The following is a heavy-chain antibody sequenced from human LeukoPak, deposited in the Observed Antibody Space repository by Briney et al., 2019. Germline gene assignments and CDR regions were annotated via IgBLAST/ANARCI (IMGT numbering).Heavy chain of an antibody. D-gene: IGHD2-2*01. CDR2: ISSSSSTI. Sequence: GGPLRLSCAASGFTFSSYSMNWVRQAPGKGLEWVSYISSSSSTIYYADSVKGRFTISRDNAKNSLYLQMNSLRAEDTAVYYCARVRIVVVPAARHYYYYYMDVWGKGTTVTVSS. CDR1: GFTFSSYS. J-gene: IGHJ6*03. CDR3: ARVRIVVVPAARHYYYYYMDV. V-gene: IGHV3-48*04.